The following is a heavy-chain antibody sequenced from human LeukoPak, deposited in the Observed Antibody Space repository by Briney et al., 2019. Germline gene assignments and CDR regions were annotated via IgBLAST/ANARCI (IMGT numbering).Heavy chain of an antibody. Sequence: GGSLRLSCAASGFTFSSYWMSWVRQAPGKGLEWVANIKQDGSEKYYVDSVKGRFTISRDNAKNSLYLQMNSLRAEDTAVYYCARDERMESSGYPGYYYYYMDVWGKGTTVTISS. CDR1: GFTFSSYW. J-gene: IGHJ6*03. D-gene: IGHD3-22*01. CDR2: IKQDGSEK. CDR3: ARDERMESSGYPGYYYYYMDV. V-gene: IGHV3-7*01.